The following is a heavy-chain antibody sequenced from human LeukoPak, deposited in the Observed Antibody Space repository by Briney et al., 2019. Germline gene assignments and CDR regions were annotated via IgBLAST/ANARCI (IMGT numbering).Heavy chain of an antibody. CDR3: ARDGEMATIENYFES. CDR2: INHSGST. D-gene: IGHD5-24*01. CDR1: GGSFSGYY. J-gene: IGHJ4*02. V-gene: IGHV4-34*01. Sequence: SETLSLTCAVYGGSFSGYYWSWIRQPPGKGLEWIGEINHSGSTNYNPSLKSRVTISVDTSKNQFSLKLSSVTAADTAVYYCARDGEMATIENYFESWGQGTLVTVSS.